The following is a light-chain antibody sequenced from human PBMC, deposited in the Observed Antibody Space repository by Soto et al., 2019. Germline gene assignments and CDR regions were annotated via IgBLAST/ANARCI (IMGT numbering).Light chain of an antibody. J-gene: IGLJ1*01. CDR2: DVS. Sequence: QSALTQPCSVSGSPGQSVTISCTGTSSDVGGYNYVSWYLQHPGKAPKVMIYDVSKRPSGVPDRFSGSKSGNTASLTISGLQSEDEADYYCSSFAGNYIYVFGTGTKVTVL. CDR3: SSFAGNYIYV. CDR1: SSDVGGYNY. V-gene: IGLV2-11*01.